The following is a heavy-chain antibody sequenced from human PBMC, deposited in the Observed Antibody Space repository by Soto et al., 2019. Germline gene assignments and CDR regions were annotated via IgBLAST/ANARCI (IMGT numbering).Heavy chain of an antibody. CDR1: GGSFSGYY. J-gene: IGHJ6*02. CDR3: ARGLSLHKYYYYYGMDV. Sequence: SETLSLTCAVYGGSFSGYYWSWIRQPPGKGLEWIGEVNHSGSTNYNPSLKSRVTISVDTSKNQFSLKLSSVTAADTAVYYCARGLSLHKYYYYYGMDVWGQGTTVTVSS. V-gene: IGHV4-34*01. CDR2: VNHSGST.